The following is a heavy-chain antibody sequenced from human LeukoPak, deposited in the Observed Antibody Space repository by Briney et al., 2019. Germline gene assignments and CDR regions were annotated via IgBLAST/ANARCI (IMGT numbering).Heavy chain of an antibody. CDR2: IRDSGET. CDR3: ARDRAATQDWVEFDP. V-gene: IGHV3-66*03. D-gene: IGHD2-15*01. J-gene: IGHJ5*02. Sequence: GGSLRLSCAISGFSVSNYYMSWVRQAPGKGLEWVSLIRDSGETFYADSVKGRLTIPRDNSNNTMYLQLNWLRVEDTDLYFCARDRAATQDWVEFDPWGQGTLVTVSS. CDR1: GFSVSNYY.